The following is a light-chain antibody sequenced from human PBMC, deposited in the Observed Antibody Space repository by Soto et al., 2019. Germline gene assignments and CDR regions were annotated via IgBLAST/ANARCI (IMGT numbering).Light chain of an antibody. J-gene: IGKJ2*01. CDR1: QSISRY. V-gene: IGKV1-39*01. Sequence: DIPVTQSPSSLSASVGDRVTITCRTSQSISRYLHWYQQKPGKAPNLLIFAASSLQSGVSSRFSGSGSGTDFTLTISDLQPEDFATYYCQQSDSSPYTFGQGTKLEI. CDR3: QQSDSSPYT. CDR2: AAS.